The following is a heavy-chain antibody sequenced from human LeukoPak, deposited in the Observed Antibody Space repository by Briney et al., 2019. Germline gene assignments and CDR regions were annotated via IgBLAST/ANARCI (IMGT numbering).Heavy chain of an antibody. CDR3: ARRTEVRVVRGVIYKGEYDY. CDR2: IYYSGST. J-gene: IGHJ4*02. CDR1: GGSISSSSYY. D-gene: IGHD3-10*01. Sequence: PSETLSLTCTVSGGSISSSSYYWGWIRQPPGKGLEWIGSIYYSGSTYYNPSLKSRVTISVDTSKNQFSLKLSSVTAADTAVYYCARRTEVRVVRGVIYKGEYDYWGQGTLVTVSS. V-gene: IGHV4-39*01.